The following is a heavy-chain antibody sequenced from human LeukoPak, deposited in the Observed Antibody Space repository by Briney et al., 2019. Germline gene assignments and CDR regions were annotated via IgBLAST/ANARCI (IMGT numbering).Heavy chain of an antibody. CDR1: GASSSDYY. Sequence: PSETLSLTCTVSGASSSDYYWSWIRQPQGKGLERIAYVYDSGSTNYNFSLKSRVTISADTSKNQYSLKLSSVTAADTAVYYCARGSGSYHSRLDSWGQGTLVTVSS. V-gene: IGHV4-59*08. CDR2: VYDSGST. D-gene: IGHD1-26*01. CDR3: ARGSGSYHSRLDS. J-gene: IGHJ4*02.